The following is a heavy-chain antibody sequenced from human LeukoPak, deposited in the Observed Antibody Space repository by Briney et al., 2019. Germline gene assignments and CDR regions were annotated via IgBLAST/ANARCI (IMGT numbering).Heavy chain of an antibody. D-gene: IGHD6-25*01. CDR1: VGSIRNYY. CDR3: ARASDGFGGYGFDY. J-gene: IGHJ4*02. V-gene: IGHV4-4*07. CDR2: IYISGGT. Sequence: SETLSLTCTVSVGSIRNYYWNWLRPPAGKELEWIGRIYISGGTNYNPSLKSRPTMSMDTSKNQVSLRLSSVTAADTAVYYCARASDGFGGYGFDYWGQGTLVTVSS.